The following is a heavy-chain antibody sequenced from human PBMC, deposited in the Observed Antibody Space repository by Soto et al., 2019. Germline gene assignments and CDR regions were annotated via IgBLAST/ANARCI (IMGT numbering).Heavy chain of an antibody. CDR2: IYYSGST. CDR1: GGSISSGGYY. Sequence: TLSLPCPVSGGSISSGGYYWSWIRQHPGKGLEWIGYIYYSGSTYYNPSLKSRVTISVDTSKNQFSLKLSSVTAADTAVYYCASWTYSGYHNDAFDIWGQGTMVTVSS. D-gene: IGHD3-22*01. J-gene: IGHJ3*02. CDR3: ASWTYSGYHNDAFDI. V-gene: IGHV4-31*03.